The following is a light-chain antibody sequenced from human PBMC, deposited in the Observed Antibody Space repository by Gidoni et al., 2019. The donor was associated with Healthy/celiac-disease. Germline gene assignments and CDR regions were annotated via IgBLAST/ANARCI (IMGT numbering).Light chain of an antibody. Sequence: EIVLTQSPATLSLSPGGRATLSCRASQSVSSYLAWYQQKPGKAPRLLIYDASNRATGIPARFSGSGSGTDFTLTISSLEPEDFAVYYCQQRSNWPPLLTFXGXTKVEIK. CDR2: DAS. CDR3: QQRSNWPPLLT. J-gene: IGKJ4*01. V-gene: IGKV3-11*01. CDR1: QSVSSY.